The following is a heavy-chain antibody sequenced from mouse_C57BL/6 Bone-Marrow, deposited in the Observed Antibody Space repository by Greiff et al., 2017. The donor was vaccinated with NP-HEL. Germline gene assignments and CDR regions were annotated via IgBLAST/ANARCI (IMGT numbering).Heavy chain of an antibody. CDR3: AIFYGSSYWYFDV. CDR2: IYPGSGST. Sequence: VQLQQPGAELVKPGASVKMSCKASGYTFTSYWINWVKQRPGQGLEWIGDIYPGSGSTNYNEKFKSKATLTVDTSSSTAYMQLSSLTSEDSAVYYCAIFYGSSYWYFDVWGTGTTVTVSS. J-gene: IGHJ1*03. CDR1: GYTFTSYW. D-gene: IGHD1-1*01. V-gene: IGHV1-55*01.